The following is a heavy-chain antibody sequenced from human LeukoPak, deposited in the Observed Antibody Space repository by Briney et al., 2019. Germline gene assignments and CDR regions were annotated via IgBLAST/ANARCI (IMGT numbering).Heavy chain of an antibody. CDR3: ARRSDYCSSTSCSNYYYYGLDV. CDR2: INSNSCVT. J-gene: IGHJ6*02. CDR1: GYTFTGYY. D-gene: IGHD2-2*01. Sequence: ASVKVSCKASGYTFTGYYMHWVRQAPGQGLEWMGWINSNSCVTVYAQTFQGRVTLTRDTSISTAYMDLSRLRSDDTAVYYCARRSDYCSSTSCSNYYYYGLDVWGQGTTVTVSS. V-gene: IGHV1-2*02.